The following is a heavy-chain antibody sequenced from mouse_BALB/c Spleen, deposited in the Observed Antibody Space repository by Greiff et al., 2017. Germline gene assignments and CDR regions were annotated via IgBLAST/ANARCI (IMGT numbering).Heavy chain of an antibody. V-gene: IGHV5-9-4*01. J-gene: IGHJ4*01. CDR3: ARDPHYYAMDY. CDR2: ISSGGSYT. Sequence: DVKLQESGGGLVKPGGSLKLSCAASGFTFSSYAMSWVRQSPEKRLEWVAEISSGGSYTYYPDTVTGRFTISRDNAKNTLYLEMSSLRSEDTAMYYCARDPHYYAMDYWGQGTSVTVSS. CDR1: GFTFSSYA.